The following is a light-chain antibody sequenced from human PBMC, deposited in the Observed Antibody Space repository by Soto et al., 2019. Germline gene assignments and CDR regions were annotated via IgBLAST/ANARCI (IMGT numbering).Light chain of an antibody. J-gene: IGKJ5*01. CDR1: QRLNTN. Sequence: EIVMTQSPATLSVSPGERATLSCRASQRLNTNLAWYQQKPGQAPRLLIYGASTRATGIPARFSGSGSGTGFTLTISGLQSEDFAVYYCQQYNSWPPITFGQGTRREIK. V-gene: IGKV3-15*01. CDR2: GAS. CDR3: QQYNSWPPIT.